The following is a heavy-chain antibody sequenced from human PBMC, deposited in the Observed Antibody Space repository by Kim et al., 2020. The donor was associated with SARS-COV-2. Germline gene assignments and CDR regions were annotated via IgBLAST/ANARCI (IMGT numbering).Heavy chain of an antibody. V-gene: IGHV1-2*06. D-gene: IGHD3-3*01. CDR3: ARDLSIFGVVNYGMDV. Sequence: ASVKVSCKASGYTFTGYYMHWVRQAPGQGLEWMGRINPNSGGTNYAQKFQGRVTMTRDTSISTAYMELSRLRSDDTAVYYCARDLSIFGVVNYGMDVWGQGTTVTVSS. CDR1: GYTFTGYY. J-gene: IGHJ6*02. CDR2: INPNSGGT.